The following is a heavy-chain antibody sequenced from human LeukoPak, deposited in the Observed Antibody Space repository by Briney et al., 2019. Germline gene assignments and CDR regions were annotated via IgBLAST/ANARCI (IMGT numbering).Heavy chain of an antibody. J-gene: IGHJ4*02. V-gene: IGHV4-38-2*01. CDR1: GYSISSGYY. CDR3: ARPGGSYYGVFDY. CDR2: ICHSGST. Sequence: SETLSLTCAVSGYSISSGYYWGWIRQPPGKGLEWIGSICHSGSTYYNPSLRSRVTISVDTSKNQFSLKLSSVTAADTAVYYCARPGGSYYGVFDYWGQGTLVTVSS. D-gene: IGHD1-26*01.